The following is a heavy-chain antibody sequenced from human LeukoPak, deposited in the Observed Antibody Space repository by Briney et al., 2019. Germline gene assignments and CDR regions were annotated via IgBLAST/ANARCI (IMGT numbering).Heavy chain of an antibody. J-gene: IGHJ4*02. CDR2: ICGSCGST. Sequence: GGSLRLSCEASGVTFSSYALSWVRPAPGKGLEWVSGICGSCGSTYYAHSVKGRFTISRDKSKNTLYLQMNSLRGEDTAVYYCAVSGGPHFDDWGQGTLVTVSS. D-gene: IGHD6-19*01. V-gene: IGHV3-23*01. CDR3: AVSGGPHFDD. CDR1: GVTFSSYA.